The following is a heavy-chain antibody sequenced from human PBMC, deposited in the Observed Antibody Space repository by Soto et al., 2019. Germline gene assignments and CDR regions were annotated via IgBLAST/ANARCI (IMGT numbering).Heavy chain of an antibody. CDR2: ISGSGGST. CDR3: ARGPSLGESLSLDY. CDR1: GFTFSSYA. D-gene: IGHD3-16*01. J-gene: IGHJ4*02. V-gene: IGHV3-23*01. Sequence: GGSLRLSCAASGFTFSSYAMSWVRQAPGKGLEWVSAISGSGGSTYYADSVKGRITISRDNSKNTLYLQMNSLRAEDTVVYYCARGPSLGESLSLDYWGQGTLVTVSS.